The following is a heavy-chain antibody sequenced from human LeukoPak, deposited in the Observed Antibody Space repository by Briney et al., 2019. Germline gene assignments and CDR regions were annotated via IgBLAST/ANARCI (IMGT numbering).Heavy chain of an antibody. D-gene: IGHD2-2*01. V-gene: IGHV3-21*01. J-gene: IGHJ6*02. Sequence: PGGSLRLSCAASGFTFRSYSMNWVRQAPGKGLERVSSISSSSSYIYYADSVKGRFTISRDNAKNSLYLQMNSLRAEDTAVYYWARDSSQLQRFRYYYYGMDVWGQGTTVTVSS. CDR1: GFTFRSYS. CDR3: ARDSSQLQRFRYYYYGMDV. CDR2: ISSSSSYI.